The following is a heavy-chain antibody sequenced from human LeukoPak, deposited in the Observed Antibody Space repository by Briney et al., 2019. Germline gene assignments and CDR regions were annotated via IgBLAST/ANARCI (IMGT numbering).Heavy chain of an antibody. V-gene: IGHV4-59*01. CDR2: IYYSGST. CDR1: GGSISSYY. D-gene: IGHD5-24*01. CDR3: ASLRRDGYTRFDY. J-gene: IGHJ4*02. Sequence: SETLSLTCTVSGGSISSYYWSWIRQPPGKGLEWIGYIYYSGSTNYNPSLKSRVTISVDTSKNLFSLKLSSVTAADTAVYYCASLRRDGYTRFDYWGQGTLVTVSS.